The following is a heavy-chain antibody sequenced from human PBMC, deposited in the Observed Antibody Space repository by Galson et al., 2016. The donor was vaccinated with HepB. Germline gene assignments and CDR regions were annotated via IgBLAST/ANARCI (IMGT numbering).Heavy chain of an antibody. CDR2: IDWDGDE. J-gene: IGHJ6*02. CDR3: ARSRAVAGTDYYYYVMDV. D-gene: IGHD6-19*01. CDR1: GFSLSTSEMC. V-gene: IGHV2-70*01. Sequence: PALVKPTQTLTVTCTFSGFSLSTSEMCVSWIRQPPGKALEWLALIDWDGDEYYSISLETRLTISKDTSKNQVVLTMTNMDPVDTATYYCARSRAVAGTDYYYYVMDVWGQGTPVTVSS.